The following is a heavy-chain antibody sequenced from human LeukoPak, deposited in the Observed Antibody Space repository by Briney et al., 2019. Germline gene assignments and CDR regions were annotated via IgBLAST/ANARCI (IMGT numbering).Heavy chain of an antibody. D-gene: IGHD3-9*01. CDR3: AREAVLRYLTYNWFDP. J-gene: IGHJ5*02. CDR1: GYTFTGYY. V-gene: IGHV1-2*02. Sequence: ASVKVSSKASGYTFTGYYMHWVRQAPGQGLEWMGWINPNSGGTNYAQKFQGRVTMTRDASISTAYMELSRLRSDDTAVYYCAREAVLRYLTYNWFDPWGQGTLVTVSS. CDR2: INPNSGGT.